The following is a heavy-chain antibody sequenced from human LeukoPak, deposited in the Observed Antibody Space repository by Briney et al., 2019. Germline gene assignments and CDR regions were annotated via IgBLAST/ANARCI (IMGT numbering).Heavy chain of an antibody. CDR1: GDSISGNTYY. CDR2: IHHTGIT. J-gene: IGHJ4*02. D-gene: IGHD2-21*01. V-gene: IGHV4-39*07. Sequence: SETLSLTCTVSGDSISGNTYYWGWIRHPPGKGLEWIASIHHTGITYYNPSLMSRVTMSVDTSKNQFSLKLNSVTAADTALYYCARDRSRHCGDECFGFDYWGQGTLVPVSS. CDR3: ARDRSRHCGDECFGFDY.